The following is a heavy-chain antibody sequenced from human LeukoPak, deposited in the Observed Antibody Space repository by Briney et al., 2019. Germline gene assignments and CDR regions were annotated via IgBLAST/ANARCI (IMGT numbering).Heavy chain of an antibody. Sequence: ASVKVSCKTSGYTFTNYYMHWVRQAPGQGLEWMGIINPSGGSTNYAPKFQGRVTMTRDTSTSTVYMEVSSLRSEDTAVYYCAKDGGDCSSISCLYFFDSWGQGTLVTVSS. D-gene: IGHD2-2*01. CDR1: GYTFTNYY. CDR2: INPSGGST. CDR3: AKDGGDCSSISCLYFFDS. V-gene: IGHV1-46*01. J-gene: IGHJ4*02.